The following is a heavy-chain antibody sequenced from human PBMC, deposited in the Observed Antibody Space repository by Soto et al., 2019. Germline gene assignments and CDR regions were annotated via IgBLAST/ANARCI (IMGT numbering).Heavy chain of an antibody. V-gene: IGHV4-34*01. CDR3: ARYCSGGSCYSSDDY. CDR1: GGSFSGYY. CDR2: INHSGST. J-gene: IGHJ4*02. D-gene: IGHD2-15*01. Sequence: QVQLQQWGAGLLKPSETLSLTCAVYGGSFSGYYWSWIRQPPGKGLEWIGEINHSGSTNYNPSLKSRVTISVDTSKNQCSLQLSSVTAADTAVYYCARYCSGGSCYSSDDYWGQGTLVTVSS.